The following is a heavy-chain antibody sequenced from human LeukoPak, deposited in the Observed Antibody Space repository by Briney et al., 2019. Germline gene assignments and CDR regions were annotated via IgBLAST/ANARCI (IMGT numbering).Heavy chain of an antibody. CDR2: IKEDGSER. V-gene: IGHV3-7*01. Sequence: PGGSLRLSCAASGFTLSTYWMSWVRQAPGKGLEWVANIKEDGSERYYVDSVKGRFTISRDNAKNSLYLQMNSLRVEDTAVYYCARDFFDNFDYWGQGTLVTVSS. CDR3: ARDFFDNFDY. D-gene: IGHD2/OR15-2a*01. CDR1: GFTLSTYW. J-gene: IGHJ4*02.